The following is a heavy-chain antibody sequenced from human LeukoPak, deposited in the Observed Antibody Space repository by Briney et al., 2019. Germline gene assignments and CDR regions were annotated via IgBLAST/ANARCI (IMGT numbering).Heavy chain of an antibody. D-gene: IGHD2-2*01. Sequence: SETLSLTCTVSGGSISGSSYYWGWIRQPPGKGLELIGSKYYSGNSYYNPSLKSRASISVDTSKNQFSLKLSSVTAADTAVYYCARGPAAMPPYYFDYWAREPWSPSPQ. V-gene: IGHV4-39*01. CDR3: ARGPAAMPPYYFDY. CDR1: GGSISGSSYY. J-gene: IGHJ4*02. CDR2: KYYSGNS.